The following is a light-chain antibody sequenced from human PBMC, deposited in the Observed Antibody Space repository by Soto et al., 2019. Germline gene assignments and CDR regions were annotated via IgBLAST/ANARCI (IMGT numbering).Light chain of an antibody. CDR2: AAS. J-gene: IGKJ4*01. CDR1: QGISSY. Sequence: DIQLTQSPSFLSASVGDRVTITCRASQGISSYLAWYQQKPGKAPKLLIYAASTSLSGVPPRFRGSGSGTEFTRTTSSLQPEDCETEDGQQHNSYPRTVGGGTKVESK. V-gene: IGKV1-9*01. CDR3: QQHNSYPRT.